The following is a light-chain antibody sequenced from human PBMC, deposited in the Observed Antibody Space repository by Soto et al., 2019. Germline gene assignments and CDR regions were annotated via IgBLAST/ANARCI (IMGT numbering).Light chain of an antibody. CDR3: SSYTSNNTEVV. V-gene: IGLV2-14*01. CDR1: SSDVGGYNY. Sequence: QSALAQPASVSGSPGQSITISCTGTSSDVGGYNYVSWYQQHPGTAPKLMIFDVTNRPSGVSNRFSGSKSGNTASLTISGLQAEDEADYYCSSYTSNNTEVVFGGGTKLTVL. CDR2: DVT. J-gene: IGLJ2*01.